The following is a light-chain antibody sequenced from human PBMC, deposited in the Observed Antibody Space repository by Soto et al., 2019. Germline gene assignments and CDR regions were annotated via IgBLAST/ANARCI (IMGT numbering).Light chain of an antibody. CDR2: DVS. CDR3: SSYTSSSTLEV. J-gene: IGLJ2*01. CDR1: SGDVGGYNY. V-gene: IGLV2-14*01. Sequence: QSALTQPASVSGSPGQSITISCTGTSGDVGGYNYVSWYQQHPGKAPKLMIYDVSNRPSGVSNRFSGSKSGHTASLTISGLQAEDEADSYCSSYTSSSTLEVFGGGTKLTVL.